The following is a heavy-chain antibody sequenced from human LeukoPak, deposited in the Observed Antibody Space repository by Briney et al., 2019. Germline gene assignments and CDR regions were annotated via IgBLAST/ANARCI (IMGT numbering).Heavy chain of an antibody. J-gene: IGHJ2*01. D-gene: IGHD4-11*01. Sequence: SETLSLTCTVSGGSISSSSYYWGWIRQPPGEGLEWIGSIYYSGSTYYNPSPKSRVTISVDTSKNQFSLKLSSVTAADTAVYYCAKTTTVTTWYFDLWGRGTLVTVSS. V-gene: IGHV4-39*01. CDR2: IYYSGST. CDR1: GGSISSSSYY. CDR3: AKTTTVTTWYFDL.